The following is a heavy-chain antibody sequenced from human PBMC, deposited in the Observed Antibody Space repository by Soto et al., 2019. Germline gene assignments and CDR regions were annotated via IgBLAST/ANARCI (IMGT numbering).Heavy chain of an antibody. Sequence: EVQLLESGGGLVQPGESLRLSCAASGFTFSSYAMSWVRQAPGKGLEWVSVISGSEDSTYYADSVKGRFTISRDNSKNTLYLQMNSLRVEDTAIYYCAKRSSSFTFDYWGQGTLVTVSS. CDR1: GFTFSSYA. CDR2: ISGSEDST. V-gene: IGHV3-23*01. D-gene: IGHD3-3*01. J-gene: IGHJ4*02. CDR3: AKRSSSFTFDY.